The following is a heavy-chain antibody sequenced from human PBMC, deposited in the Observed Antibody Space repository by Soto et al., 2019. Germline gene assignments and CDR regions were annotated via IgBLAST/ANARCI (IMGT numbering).Heavy chain of an antibody. Sequence: PGGSLRLSCAASGFTFSSYAMSWVRQAPGKELERVSAISGSGGSTYYADTVKGRFTISRDNSKNTLYLQMNSLKAEDTAVYYFAKEGYRYGFPYYYYYGMDVWGQGTTVTGSS. CDR2: ISGSGGST. CDR1: GFTFSSYA. CDR3: AKEGYRYGFPYYYYYGMDV. V-gene: IGHV3-23*01. J-gene: IGHJ6*02. D-gene: IGHD5-18*01.